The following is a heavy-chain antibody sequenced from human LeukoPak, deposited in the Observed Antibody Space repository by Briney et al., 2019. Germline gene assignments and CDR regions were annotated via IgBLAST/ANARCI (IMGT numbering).Heavy chain of an antibody. V-gene: IGHV3-48*03. CDR2: ITSSGSTI. J-gene: IGHJ3*02. Sequence: PGGSLRLSCAASGFTFSSYEMNWVRQAPGKGLEWVSYITSSGSTIYYADSVKGRFTISRDNAKNSLYLQMNSLRAEDSAVYYCARWGRTSGHAFDIWGQGTMVTVSS. CDR1: GFTFSSYE. CDR3: ARWGRTSGHAFDI. D-gene: IGHD6-19*01.